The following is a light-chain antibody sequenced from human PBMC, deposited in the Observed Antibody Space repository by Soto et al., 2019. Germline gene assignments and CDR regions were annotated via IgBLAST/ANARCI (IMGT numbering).Light chain of an antibody. Sequence: QSALTQPASVSGSPGQSITISCTGTSSDVGSYNLVSWYQQLPGKAPKLMISEGSKRPSGVSNRFSGSKSGNTASLTISGLQAEDEADYYCCSYAGNTTWVFGGGTKLTVL. CDR1: SSDVGSYNL. CDR3: CSYAGNTTWV. J-gene: IGLJ3*02. V-gene: IGLV2-23*01. CDR2: EGS.